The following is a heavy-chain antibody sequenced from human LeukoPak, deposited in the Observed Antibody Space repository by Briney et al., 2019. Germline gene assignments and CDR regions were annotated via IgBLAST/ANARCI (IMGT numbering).Heavy chain of an antibody. Sequence: GGSLRLSCAASGFTFDDCGMRCVRQAPGKGLEWVSSISGSGGNTFYADSVKGRFTISRDNSKNTLYLQMNSLRAEDTAAYHCAKGRNEDGDAALNYWGQGTLVTVSS. V-gene: IGHV3-23*01. D-gene: IGHD4-17*01. CDR2: ISGSGGNT. CDR3: AKGRNEDGDAALNY. J-gene: IGHJ4*02. CDR1: GFTFDDCG.